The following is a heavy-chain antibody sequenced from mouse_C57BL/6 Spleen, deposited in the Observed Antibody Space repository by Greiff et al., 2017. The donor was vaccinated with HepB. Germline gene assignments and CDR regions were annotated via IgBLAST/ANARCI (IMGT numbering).Heavy chain of an antibody. D-gene: IGHD2-5*01. CDR3: AMGYSNYVWFAY. CDR2: IHPSDSDT. V-gene: IGHV1-74*01. J-gene: IGHJ3*01. Sequence: QVQLQQPGAELVKPGASVKVSCKASGYTFTSYWMHWVKQRPGQGLEWIGRIHPSDSDTNYNQKFKGKATLTVDKSSSTAYMQLSSLTSEDSAVYYCAMGYSNYVWFAYWGQGTLVTVSA. CDR1: GYTFTSYW.